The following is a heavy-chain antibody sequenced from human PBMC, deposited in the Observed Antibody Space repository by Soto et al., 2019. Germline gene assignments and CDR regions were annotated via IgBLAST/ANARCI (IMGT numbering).Heavy chain of an antibody. Sequence: QVQLVESGGGVVQPGRSLRLSCAASGFTFSSYGMHWVRQAPGKGLEWVAVISYDGSNKYYADSVKGRFTISRDNSKNTLHLQMNSLRAEDTAVYDCAKDWDTMVRVVYYGMDVWGQGTTVTVSS. CDR3: AKDWDTMVRVVYYGMDV. J-gene: IGHJ6*02. CDR1: GFTFSSYG. D-gene: IGHD3-10*01. V-gene: IGHV3-30*18. CDR2: ISYDGSNK.